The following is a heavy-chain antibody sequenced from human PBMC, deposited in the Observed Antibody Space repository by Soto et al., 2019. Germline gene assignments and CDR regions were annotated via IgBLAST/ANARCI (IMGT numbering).Heavy chain of an antibody. CDR2: ISSSSYI. CDR1: GFTFSSYS. J-gene: IGHJ5*01. V-gene: IGHV3-21*01. D-gene: IGHD2-2*01. CDR3: ARDRYQYQLQKSTGLGVKDS. Sequence: GGSLRLSCAASGFTFSSYSMNWVRQAPGKGLEWVSSISSSSYIYYADSVKGRFTISSENAKNSLYLQMNSLRAEDTAVYYCARDRYQYQLQKSTGLGVKDSWGQGTLVTVSS.